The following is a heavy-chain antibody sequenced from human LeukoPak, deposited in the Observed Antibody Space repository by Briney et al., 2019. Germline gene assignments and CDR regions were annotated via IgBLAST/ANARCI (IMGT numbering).Heavy chain of an antibody. CDR3: ARGGDFWSGYYTDY. V-gene: IGHV4-59*01. D-gene: IGHD3-3*01. J-gene: IGHJ4*02. CDR1: GGSISSYY. CDR2: FYYSGST. Sequence: SETLSLTCTVSGGSISSYYWSWIRQPPGKGLEWIGYFYYSGSTNYNPSLKSRVTISVDTSKNQLSLSLTSVSAADTAVYYCARGGDFWSGYYTDYWGQGTLVTVSS.